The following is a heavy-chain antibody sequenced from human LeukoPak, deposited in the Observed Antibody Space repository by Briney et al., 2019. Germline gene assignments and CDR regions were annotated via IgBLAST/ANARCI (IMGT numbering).Heavy chain of an antibody. D-gene: IGHD2-21*01. J-gene: IGHJ4*02. V-gene: IGHV3-7*04. CDR1: GFTFSNYW. CDR3: ARDIYGGHDY. Sequence: GGPLRLSCAASGFTFSNYWMSWVRQAPGKGVEWVANISQDGSEKSYVDSVEGRFTISRDNAKKSLYLHVNSLRAEDTAVYYCARDIYGGHDYWGQGTLLTVSS. CDR2: ISQDGSEK.